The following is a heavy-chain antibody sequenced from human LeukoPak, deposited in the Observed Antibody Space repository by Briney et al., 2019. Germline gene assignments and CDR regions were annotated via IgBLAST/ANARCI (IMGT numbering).Heavy chain of an antibody. V-gene: IGHV6-1*01. CDR3: ARSSAWAFDY. CDR1: GDSVSSNSVD. CDR2: TYYRSKWYN. Sequence: SQTLSLTCAISGDSVSSNSVDWSWIRQSPSKGLEWLGRTYYRSKWYNDYAVSVKSRITINPDTSKNQFSLQLNSVTPEDTAVYYCARSSAWAFDYWGQGTLVTVSS. D-gene: IGHD6-19*01. J-gene: IGHJ4*02.